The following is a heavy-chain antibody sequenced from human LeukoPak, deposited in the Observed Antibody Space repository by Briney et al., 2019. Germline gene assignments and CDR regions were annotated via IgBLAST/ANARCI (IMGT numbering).Heavy chain of an antibody. CDR3: ARHVYASGSYYLDV. Sequence: AETLSLSCTASDGSIISSCYCWGGIRQPPGKGLEWIGSIYYSGSTYYNASLKSRVTISVDTSKNQFSLKLSSVTAADTAVYYCARHVYASGSYYLDVWGKGTTVTVSS. V-gene: IGHV4-39*01. CDR2: IYYSGST. D-gene: IGHD3-10*01. J-gene: IGHJ6*03. CDR1: DGSIISSCYC.